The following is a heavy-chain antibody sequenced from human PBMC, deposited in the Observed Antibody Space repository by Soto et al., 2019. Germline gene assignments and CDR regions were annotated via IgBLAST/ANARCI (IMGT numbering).Heavy chain of an antibody. CDR1: GYTFTSYG. CDR2: ISAYNGNT. D-gene: IGHD6-13*01. J-gene: IGHJ6*02. CDR3: ARDPEYSSSWYHYYYGMDV. Sequence: QVQLVQSGAEVKKPGASVKVSCKASGYTFTSYGISWVRQAPGQGLEWMGWISAYNGNTNYAQKRQGRVTMTTDTSTSTAYMELRSLRSDDTAVYYCARDPEYSSSWYHYYYGMDVWGQGTTVTVSS. V-gene: IGHV1-18*01.